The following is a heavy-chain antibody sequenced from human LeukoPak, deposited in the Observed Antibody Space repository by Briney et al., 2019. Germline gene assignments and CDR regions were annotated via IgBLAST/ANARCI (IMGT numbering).Heavy chain of an antibody. CDR2: IDHGSA. Sequence: PSETLSLTCAVYGGSFSGYRWSWIRQPPGKGLEWIGEIDHGSANYNPSLKSRLTISLDTSENQFSLNLSSVTAADTAVYYCARSPKGMTTIYFFDDWGQGALVTVSS. J-gene: IGHJ4*02. D-gene: IGHD4-17*01. CDR1: GGSFSGYR. CDR3: ARSPKGMTTIYFFDD. V-gene: IGHV4-34*01.